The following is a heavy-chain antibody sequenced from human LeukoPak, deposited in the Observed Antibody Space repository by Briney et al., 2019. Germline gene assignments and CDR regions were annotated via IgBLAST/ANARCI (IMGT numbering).Heavy chain of an antibody. CDR3: ARHRTGFSGSYFHAFDI. Sequence: SETLSLTCTVSGGSISSSSFYWGWIRQPPGKGLEWIGEVNHSGSTNYNPSLKSRVTISVDTSKNQFSLKLSSVTAADTAVYYCARHRTGFSGSYFHAFDIWGQGTMVTVSS. J-gene: IGHJ3*02. CDR1: GGSISSSSFY. CDR2: VNHSGST. V-gene: IGHV4-39*01. D-gene: IGHD1-26*01.